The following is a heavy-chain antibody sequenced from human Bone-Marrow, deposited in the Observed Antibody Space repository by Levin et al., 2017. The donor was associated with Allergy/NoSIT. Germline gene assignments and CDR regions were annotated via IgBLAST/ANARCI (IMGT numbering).Heavy chain of an antibody. CDR2: INYSGDT. Sequence: SETLSLTCTVSGGSIGDNYYYWVWIRQPPGTGLEWIASINYSGDTSYNASLKSRVTISVDSSNNQFSLRGTSVTADDTAIYYCATHFYSAGWYGELDYWGQGILVTVSS. D-gene: IGHD4-17*01. J-gene: IGHJ4*02. V-gene: IGHV4-39*01. CDR1: GGSIGDNYYY. CDR3: ATHFYSAGWYGELDY.